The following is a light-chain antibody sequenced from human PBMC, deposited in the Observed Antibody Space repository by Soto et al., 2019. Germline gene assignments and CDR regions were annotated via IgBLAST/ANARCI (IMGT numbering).Light chain of an antibody. J-gene: IGLJ1*01. CDR1: SNDVGAYNY. Sequence: QSALTQPRSVSGSPGQSVTISCTGTSNDVGAYNYVSWYQQHPGKAPRLMIYDVSKRPSGVPDRFSGSKSGSTASLTISGLQAEDEADYLCCSYAGSYTYVFGPGTKVTV. CDR2: DVS. V-gene: IGLV2-11*01. CDR3: CSYAGSYTYV.